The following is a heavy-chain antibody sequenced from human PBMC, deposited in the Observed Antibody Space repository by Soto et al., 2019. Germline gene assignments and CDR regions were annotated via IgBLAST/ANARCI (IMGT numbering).Heavy chain of an antibody. D-gene: IGHD2-15*01. V-gene: IGHV4-34*01. J-gene: IGHJ4*02. CDR1: GGSFSGYY. CDR2: INHSGST. Sequence: PSETLSLTCAVYGGSFSGYYWSWIRQPPGKGLEWIGEINHSGSTNYNPSLKSRATISVDTSKNQFSLKLSSVTAADTAVYYCARGHRGYCSRGSCYRAPDYCGQGPLVTVSS. CDR3: ARGHRGYCSRGSCYRAPDY.